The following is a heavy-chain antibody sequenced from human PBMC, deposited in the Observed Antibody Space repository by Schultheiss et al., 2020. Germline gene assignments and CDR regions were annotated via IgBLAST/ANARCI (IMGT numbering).Heavy chain of an antibody. CDR1: GGSISSSSYY. J-gene: IGHJ5*02. Sequence: SETLSLTCTVSGGSISSSSYYWGWIRQPPGKGLEWIGSIYYSGSTYYNPSLKSRVTISVDTSKNQFSLKLSSVTAADTAVYYCAQGAEGGCWFDPWGQGTLVTVSS. D-gene: IGHD1-26*01. CDR3: AQGAEGGCWFDP. CDR2: IYYSGST. V-gene: IGHV4-39*07.